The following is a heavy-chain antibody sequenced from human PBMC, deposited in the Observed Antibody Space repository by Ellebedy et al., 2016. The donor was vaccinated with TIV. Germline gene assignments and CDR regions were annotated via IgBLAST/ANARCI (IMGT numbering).Heavy chain of an antibody. V-gene: IGHV4-39*07. D-gene: IGHD7-27*01. CDR2: IYYSGST. Sequence: MPSETLSLTCTVSGGSITSSSYYWGWIRQPPGKGLEWSGSIYYSGSTYYNPSLKSRVTISVDTSKNQFSLKLSSVTAADTAVYYCAREKTGGIDYWGQGTLVTVSS. CDR1: GGSITSSSYY. J-gene: IGHJ4*02. CDR3: AREKTGGIDY.